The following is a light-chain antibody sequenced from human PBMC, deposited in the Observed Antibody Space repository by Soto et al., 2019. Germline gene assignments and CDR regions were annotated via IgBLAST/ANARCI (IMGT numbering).Light chain of an antibody. CDR2: EVT. CDR3: SSYAASNNFYFV. V-gene: IGLV2-8*01. Sequence: QSALTQPPSASGSPGQSVTISCTGTSSDVGGYNYGSWYQQYPGRAPKLVIYEVTKRPSGVPDRFSGSKSGNTASLTVSGLQAEDEADYYCSSYAASNNFYFVFGGGTKLTVL. CDR1: SSDVGGYNY. J-gene: IGLJ3*02.